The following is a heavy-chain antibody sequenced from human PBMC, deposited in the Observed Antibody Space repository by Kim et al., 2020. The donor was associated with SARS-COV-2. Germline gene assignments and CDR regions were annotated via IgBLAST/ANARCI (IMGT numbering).Heavy chain of an antibody. CDR1: GGSISSYY. CDR3: ARDKGGSYYE. V-gene: IGHV4-59*01. CDR2: IYYSGST. D-gene: IGHD1-26*01. J-gene: IGHJ4*02. Sequence: SETLSLTCTVSGGSISSYYWSWIRQPPGKGLEWIGYIYYSGSTNYNPSLKSRVTISVDTSKNQFSLKLSSVTAADTAVYYCARDKGGSYYEWGQGTLVTVSS.